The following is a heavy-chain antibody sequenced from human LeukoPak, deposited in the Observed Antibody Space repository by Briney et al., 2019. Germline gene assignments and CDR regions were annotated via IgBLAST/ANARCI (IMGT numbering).Heavy chain of an antibody. V-gene: IGHV3-23*01. CDR1: GFTFSSYA. CDR3: AKSRGESRGASNY. Sequence: GGSLGLSCAASGFTFSSYAMNWVRQAPGKGLEWVSFISGSGDTTYYADSVKGRFTIPRDSSKNTLYLQMNSLRAEDTAVYYCAKSRGESRGASNYWGQGTLVTVSS. CDR2: ISGSGDTT. J-gene: IGHJ4*02. D-gene: IGHD1-26*01.